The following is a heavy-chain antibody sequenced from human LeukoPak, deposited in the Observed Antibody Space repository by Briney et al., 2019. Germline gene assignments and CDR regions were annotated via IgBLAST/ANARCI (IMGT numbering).Heavy chain of an antibody. D-gene: IGHD1-26*01. J-gene: IGHJ4*02. CDR3: AREGDSGSPFDY. V-gene: IGHV3-30*04. Sequence: GGSLRLSCAASGFTFSSYAMHWVRQAPGKGLEWVAVISYDGSNKYYADSVKGRFTISRDNSKNTLYLQMNSLRAEDTAVYYCAREGDSGSPFDYWGQGTLVTVSS. CDR2: ISYDGSNK. CDR1: GFTFSSYA.